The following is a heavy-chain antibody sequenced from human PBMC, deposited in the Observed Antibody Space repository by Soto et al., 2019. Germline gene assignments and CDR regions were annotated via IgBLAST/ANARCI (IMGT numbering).Heavy chain of an antibody. CDR1: GFPFSSYG. D-gene: IGHD3-22*01. CDR2: ISYDGSNK. J-gene: IGHJ4*02. Sequence: HPGRSLRLSCAASGFPFSSYGMHWFRQAPGKGLEWVAVISYDGSNKYYADSVKGRFTISRDNSKNTLYLQMNSLRAEDTAVYYCAKSGLGSSGYSDYWGQGTLVTASS. CDR3: AKSGLGSSGYSDY. V-gene: IGHV3-30*18.